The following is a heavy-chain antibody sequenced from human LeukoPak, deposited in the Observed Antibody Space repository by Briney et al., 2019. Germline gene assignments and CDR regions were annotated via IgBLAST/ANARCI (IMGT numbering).Heavy chain of an antibody. CDR1: GYTFTGYY. Sequence: ASVKVSCKASGYTFTGYYMHWVRQAPGQGLEWMGRTNPNSGGTNYAQKFQGRVTMTRDTSISTAYMELSRLRSDDTAVYCCARGEVPPYGDYAVDYWGQGTLVTVSS. D-gene: IGHD4-17*01. J-gene: IGHJ4*02. V-gene: IGHV1-2*06. CDR3: ARGEVPPYGDYAVDY. CDR2: TNPNSGGT.